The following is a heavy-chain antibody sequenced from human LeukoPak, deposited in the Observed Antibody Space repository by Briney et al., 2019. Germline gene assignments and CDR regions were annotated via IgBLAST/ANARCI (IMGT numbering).Heavy chain of an antibody. CDR2: INPSGGST. D-gene: IGHD6-13*01. CDR3: ARGFFRQQLEQFVY. Sequence: ASVKVSCKASGYTFSSYAMNWVRQAPGQGLEWMGIINPSGGSTSYAQKFQGRVTMTRDTSTSTVYMELSSLRSEDMAVYYCARGFFRQQLEQFVYWGQGTLVTVSS. J-gene: IGHJ4*02. CDR1: GYTFSSYA. V-gene: IGHV1-46*01.